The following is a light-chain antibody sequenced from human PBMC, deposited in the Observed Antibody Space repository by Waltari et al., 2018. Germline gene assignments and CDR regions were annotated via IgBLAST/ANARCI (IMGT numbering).Light chain of an antibody. CDR3: QQYYTTPFT. J-gene: IGKJ3*01. CDR2: WAS. V-gene: IGKV4-1*01. Sequence: DIVMTQSPDSLAVSLGERATLNCKYSQSVLYNSNNKNYLAWYQQKPGQPPKLLIYWASTRESGVPDRFSGSGSGTDFTLTVSSLQAEDVAVYYCQQYYTTPFTFGPGTKVDI. CDR1: QSVLYNSNNKNY.